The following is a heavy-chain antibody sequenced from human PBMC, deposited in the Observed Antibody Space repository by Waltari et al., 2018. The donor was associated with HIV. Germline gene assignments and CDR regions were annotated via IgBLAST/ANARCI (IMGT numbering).Heavy chain of an antibody. CDR1: GFTSSSYE. D-gene: IGHD3-10*01. J-gene: IGHJ6*02. CDR3: ARDLPMVRGVITYYYYGMDV. V-gene: IGHV3-48*03. CDR2: ISSSGSTI. Sequence: EVQLVESGGGLVQPGRSLRLYCAASGFTSSSYEMKWLGQAQGKGMDWVSYISSSGSTIYYADSVKGRFTISRDNAKNSLYLQMNSLRAEDTAVYYCARDLPMVRGVITYYYYGMDVWGQGTTVTVSS.